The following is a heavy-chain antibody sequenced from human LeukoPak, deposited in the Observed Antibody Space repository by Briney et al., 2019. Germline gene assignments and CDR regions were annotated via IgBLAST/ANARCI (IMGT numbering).Heavy chain of an antibody. V-gene: IGHV3-30*02. CDR3: AKGYSYAFDY. CDR2: IRKDGSIK. CDR1: GFTFSNSV. J-gene: IGHJ4*02. D-gene: IGHD3-16*01. Sequence: PGGSLRLSCVASGFTFSNSVMHWVRQAPGKGLEWVAFIRKDGSIKYYADSVRGRFTFSRDNSKNTVYLQMSSLGADDTAVYYCAKGYSYAFDYWGQGTLVTVSS.